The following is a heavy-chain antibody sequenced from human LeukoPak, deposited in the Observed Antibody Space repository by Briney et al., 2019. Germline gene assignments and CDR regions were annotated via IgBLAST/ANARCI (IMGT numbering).Heavy chain of an antibody. D-gene: IGHD3-10*01. Sequence: GGSLRLSCTASGFTFGDYAMSWVRQAPGKGLEWVGFIRSKAYGGTTEYAASVKGRFTISRDDSKSIAYLQMNSLKTEDTAVYYCTSSITMVRGVINTAQYFQHWGQGTLVSVSS. CDR3: TSSITMVRGVINTAQYFQH. CDR1: GFTFGDYA. J-gene: IGHJ1*01. V-gene: IGHV3-49*04. CDR2: IRSKAYGGTT.